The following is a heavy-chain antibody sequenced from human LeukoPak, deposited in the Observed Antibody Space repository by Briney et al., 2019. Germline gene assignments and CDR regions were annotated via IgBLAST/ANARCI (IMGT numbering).Heavy chain of an antibody. CDR1: GFTVPDNY. J-gene: IGHJ6*04. CDR2: IYGGGDT. CDR3: AKNRRTTAGTDMDV. V-gene: IGHV3-53*05. D-gene: IGHD6-13*01. Sequence: GGSLRLSCAASGFTVPDNYMNWVRQSSGKGLEWVSVIYGGGDTNYADSVKGRFTISRDNSKDTLYLQINSLRAEDTAVYYCAKNRRTTAGTDMDVWGKGTTVTVSS.